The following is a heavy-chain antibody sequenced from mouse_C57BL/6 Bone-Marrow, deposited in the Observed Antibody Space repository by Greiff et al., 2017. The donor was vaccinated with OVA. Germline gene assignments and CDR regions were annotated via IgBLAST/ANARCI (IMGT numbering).Heavy chain of an antibody. CDR2: IWSDGST. V-gene: IGHV2-6-1*01. J-gene: IGHJ2*01. D-gene: IGHD1-1*01. CDR3: ARHDYGSSPYALDY. Sequence: VQVVESGPGLVAPSQSLSITCTVSGFSLTSYGVHWVRQPPGKGLEWLVVIWSDGSTTYNSALKSRLSISKDNSKSQVFLKMNSLQTDDTAMYYCARHDYGSSPYALDYWGQGTTLTVSS. CDR1: GFSLTSYG.